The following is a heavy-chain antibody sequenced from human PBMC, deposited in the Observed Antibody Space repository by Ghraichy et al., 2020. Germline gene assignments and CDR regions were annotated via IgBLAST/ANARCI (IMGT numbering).Heavy chain of an antibody. D-gene: IGHD1-26*01. Sequence: LSLTCAASGFTFSGYEMNWVRQAPGKGLEWISYIGPSGDTIYYADSVKGRFTMSRDNAKTTLYLQMNSLRVEDTADYYCASRPTRRLMWGQGTLVTVSS. V-gene: IGHV3-48*03. J-gene: IGHJ4*02. CDR2: IGPSGDTI. CDR1: GFTFSGYE. CDR3: ASRPTRRLM.